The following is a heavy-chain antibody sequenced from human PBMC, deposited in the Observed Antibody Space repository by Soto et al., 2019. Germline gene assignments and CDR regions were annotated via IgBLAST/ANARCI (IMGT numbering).Heavy chain of an antibody. V-gene: IGHV3-30*03. D-gene: IGHD2-8*02. CDR2: ISFDGNTQ. CDR1: GFIFSNSG. CDR3: TGQIASGH. Sequence: QVQLVESGGGVVQPGRSLRLSCAASGFIFSNSGMRWVRQAPGKGLVWVAVISFDGNTQFYADSVKGRFSSSRDNSKNTLYLDINSLRADDAAVYYCTGQIASGHWGQGTLVTVSS. J-gene: IGHJ4*02.